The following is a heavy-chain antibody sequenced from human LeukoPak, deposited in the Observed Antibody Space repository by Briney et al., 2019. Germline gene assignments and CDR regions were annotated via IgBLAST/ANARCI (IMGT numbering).Heavy chain of an antibody. J-gene: IGHJ4*02. V-gene: IGHV4-39*07. CDR2: INHSGST. CDR3: ARAPHDDYGDNFDY. Sequence: PSETLSLTCTVSGGSISSSSYYWSWNRQPPGKGLEWIGEINHSGSTNYNPSLKSRVTISVDTSKNQFSLKLSSVTAADTAVYYCARAPHDDYGDNFDYWGQGTLVTVSS. D-gene: IGHD4-17*01. CDR1: GGSISSSSYY.